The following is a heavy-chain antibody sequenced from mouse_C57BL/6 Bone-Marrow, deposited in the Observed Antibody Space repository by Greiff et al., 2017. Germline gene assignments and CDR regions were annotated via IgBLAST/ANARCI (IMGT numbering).Heavy chain of an antibody. V-gene: IGHV1-74*01. CDR2: IHPSDGDT. D-gene: IGHD2-1*01. CDR3: AINYGNYVYFDV. CDR1: GYTFTSYW. Sequence: QVQLKQPGAELVKPGASVKVSCKASGYTFTSYWMHWVKPRPGQGLEWIGRIHPSDGDTNYNQKFQGKATLTVNKSSSPAYMQLSSLTSEDSAVYYCAINYGNYVYFDVWGTGTTVTVSS. J-gene: IGHJ1*03.